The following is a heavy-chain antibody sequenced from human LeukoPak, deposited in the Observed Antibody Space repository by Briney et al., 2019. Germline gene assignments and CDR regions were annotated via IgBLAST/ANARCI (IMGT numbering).Heavy chain of an antibody. D-gene: IGHD2-2*01. CDR3: ARGVSVVPYFDY. CDR1: GGSISSTSYY. CDR2: IYYSGST. J-gene: IGHJ4*02. V-gene: IGHV4-39*07. Sequence: SETLSLTCTVSGGSISSTSYYWGWIRQPPGKGLEWIGSIYYSGSTYYNPSLKSRVTISVDTSKNQFSLKLSSVTAADTAVYYCARGVSVVPYFDYWGQGTLVTVSS.